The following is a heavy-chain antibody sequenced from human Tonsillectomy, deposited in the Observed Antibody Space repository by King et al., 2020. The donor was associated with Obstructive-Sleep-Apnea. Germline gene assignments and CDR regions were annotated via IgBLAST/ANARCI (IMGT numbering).Heavy chain of an antibody. V-gene: IGHV3-23*04. Sequence: VQLVESGGGLVQPGGSLRLSCAASGFTFSSYAMSWVRQAPGKGLEWVSFISCSGGSTYYADSVKGRFTISRDNSKNTLYLQMNSLRDEDTPGYYCAKGPYYYDSSVYYYPSFDYWGQGTLVTVSS. D-gene: IGHD3-22*01. CDR1: GFTFSSYA. J-gene: IGHJ4*02. CDR2: ISCSGGST. CDR3: AKGPYYYDSSVYYYPSFDY.